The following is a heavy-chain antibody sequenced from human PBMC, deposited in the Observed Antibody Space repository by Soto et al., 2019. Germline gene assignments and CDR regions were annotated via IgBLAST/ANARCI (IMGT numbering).Heavy chain of an antibody. J-gene: IGHJ6*03. Sequence: SETLSLTCTVSGGSISSSSYYWGWIRQPPGKGLEWIGSIYYSGSTYYNPSLKSRVTISVDTSKNQFSLKLSSVTAADTAVYYCATQPYYYGSGSYSYYYYYYMDVWGKGTTVTVSS. CDR2: IYYSGST. CDR1: GGSISSSSYY. D-gene: IGHD3-10*01. CDR3: ATQPYYYGSGSYSYYYYYYMDV. V-gene: IGHV4-39*01.